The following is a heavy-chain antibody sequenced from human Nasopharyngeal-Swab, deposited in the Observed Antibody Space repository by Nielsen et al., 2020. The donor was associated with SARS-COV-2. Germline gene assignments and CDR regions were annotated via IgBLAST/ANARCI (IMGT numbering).Heavy chain of an antibody. V-gene: IGHV1-69*06. Sequence: SAKVSCKASGGTFSSYAISWVRQAPGQGLEWMGGIIPIFGTANYAQKFQGRVTITADKSTSTAYMELSSLRSEDTAVYYCARGGSTSCYRGYCSGGSAPGFDYWGQGTLVTVSS. CDR3: ARGGSTSCYRGYCSGGSAPGFDY. CDR1: GGTFSSYA. J-gene: IGHJ4*02. CDR2: IIPIFGTA. D-gene: IGHD2-15*01.